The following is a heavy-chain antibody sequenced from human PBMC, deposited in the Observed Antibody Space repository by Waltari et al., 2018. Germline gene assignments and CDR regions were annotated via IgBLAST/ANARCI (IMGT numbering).Heavy chain of an antibody. Sequence: EVQLVQSGAEVKKAGESLKISCKGSEYSFPSYGNAWVRQMPGKGLDWKGSIYHGDSDTRYSPSIQGQSTISADKSITTAYLQWSSLKASDSAIYYCARRGGEMATPDHWGQGTLVTVSS. CDR2: IYHGDSDT. V-gene: IGHV5-51*03. CDR3: ARRGGEMATPDH. CDR1: EYSFPSYG. D-gene: IGHD5-12*01. J-gene: IGHJ4*02.